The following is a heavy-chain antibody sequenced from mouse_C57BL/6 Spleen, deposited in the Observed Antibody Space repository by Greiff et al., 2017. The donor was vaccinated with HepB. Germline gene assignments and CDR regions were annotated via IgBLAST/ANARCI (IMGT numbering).Heavy chain of an antibody. D-gene: IGHD2-3*01. CDR3: ARDGYYVDYYAMDY. CDR2: IHPNSGIT. V-gene: IGHV1-64*01. J-gene: IGHJ4*01. CDR1: GYTFTSYW. Sequence: VKLQQPGAELVKPGASVKLSCKASGYTFTSYWMHWVKQRPGQGLEWIGMIHPNSGITNYNEKFKSKATLTVDKSSSTAYMQLSSLTSEDSAVYYCARDGYYVDYYAMDYWGQGTSVTVSS.